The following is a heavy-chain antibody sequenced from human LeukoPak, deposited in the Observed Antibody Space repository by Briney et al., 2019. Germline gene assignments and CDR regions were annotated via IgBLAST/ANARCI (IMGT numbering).Heavy chain of an antibody. CDR1: GGSISTSSYY. J-gene: IGHJ4*02. CDR2: IYYSGST. Sequence: SETLSLTCTVSGGSISTSSYYWGWIRQPPGEGLEWIGSIYYSGSTYYNPSLKSRVTISVDTSKNQFSLKLSSVTAADTAVYYCARGGGSSPSYWGQGTLVTVSS. D-gene: IGHD6-6*01. V-gene: IGHV4-39*01. CDR3: ARGGGSSPSY.